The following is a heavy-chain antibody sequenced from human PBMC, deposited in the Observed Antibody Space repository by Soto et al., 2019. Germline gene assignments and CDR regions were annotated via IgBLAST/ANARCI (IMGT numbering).Heavy chain of an antibody. D-gene: IGHD3-16*01. J-gene: IGHJ3*01. CDR1: SGSIFTTNW. CDR2: IYHSGSP. V-gene: IGHV4-4*02. Sequence: QVQLQESGPGLVKPSGTLSNNTPPPSGSIFTTNWWSWVRQSPGRGLQWIGDIYHSGSPKYNPSLKSRVSISIDKSKDRFFLNLTSVTAADTAVYYCARKPDVATAKVGGGYVFDVWGQGTMVTVSS. CDR3: ARKPDVATAKVGGGYVFDV.